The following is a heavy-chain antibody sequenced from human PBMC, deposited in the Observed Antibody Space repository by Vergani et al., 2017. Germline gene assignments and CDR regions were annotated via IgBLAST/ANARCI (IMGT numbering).Heavy chain of an antibody. CDR3: ARDYGDYWNAFDI. CDR1: GGSISSYY. D-gene: IGHD4-17*01. V-gene: IGHV4-59*12. Sequence: QVQLQESGPGLVKPSETLSLTCTVSGGSISSYYWSWIRQPPGKGLEWIGYIYYSGSTYYNPSLKSRVTISVDTSKNQFSLKLSSVTAADTAVYYCARDYGDYWNAFDIWGQGTMVTVSS. J-gene: IGHJ3*02. CDR2: IYYSGST.